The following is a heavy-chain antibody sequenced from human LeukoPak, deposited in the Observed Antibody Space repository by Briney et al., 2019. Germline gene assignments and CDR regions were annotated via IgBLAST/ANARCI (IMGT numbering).Heavy chain of an antibody. CDR3: ARDSTTGVFDY. J-gene: IGHJ4*02. CDR1: GGSIGTYY. Sequence: PSETLSLTCTVSGGSIGTYYWSWIRQPPGKGLEWIGYIYYSGSTNYNPSLKSRVTISVDTSKNQFSLKLSSVTAADTAVYYCARDSTTGVFDYWGQGTLVTVSS. D-gene: IGHD1-14*01. V-gene: IGHV4-59*01. CDR2: IYYSGST.